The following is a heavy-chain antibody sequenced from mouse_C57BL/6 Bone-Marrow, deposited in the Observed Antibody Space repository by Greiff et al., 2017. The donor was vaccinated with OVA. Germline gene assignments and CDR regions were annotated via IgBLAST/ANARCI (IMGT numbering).Heavy chain of an antibody. J-gene: IGHJ3*01. V-gene: IGHV5-9-1*01. D-gene: IGHD2-4*01. Sequence: EVMLVESGGGLVKPGGSLKLSCAASGFTFSSYAMSWVRQTPEKRLEWVATISDGGSYTYYPDSVKGRFTISRDNAKNTLYLQMSSLKSEDTAMYYCARQAIYYDSSWFAYWGQGTLVTVSA. CDR3: ARQAIYYDSSWFAY. CDR2: ISDGGSYT. CDR1: GFTFSSYA.